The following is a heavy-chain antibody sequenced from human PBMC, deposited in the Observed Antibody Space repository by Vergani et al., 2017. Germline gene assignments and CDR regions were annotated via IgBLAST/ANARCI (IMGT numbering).Heavy chain of an antibody. D-gene: IGHD3-16*01. CDR1: GFTFSDYY. J-gene: IGHJ6*02. CDR3: AKDPGGLYYYYGMDV. CDR2: ISGSGGST. Sequence: VQLVESGGGLVKPGGSLRLSCAASGFTFSDYYMSWVRQAPGKGLEWVSVISGSGGSTYYADSVKGRFTISRDNSKNTLYLQMNSLRAEDTAVYYCAKDPGGLYYYYGMDVWGQGTTVTVSS. V-gene: IGHV3-23*04.